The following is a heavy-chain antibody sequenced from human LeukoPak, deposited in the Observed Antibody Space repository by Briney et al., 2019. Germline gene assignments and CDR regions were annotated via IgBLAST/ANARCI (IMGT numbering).Heavy chain of an antibody. CDR2: ISGSGNII. CDR1: EFIFSSYE. V-gene: IGHV3-48*03. Sequence: GGSLRLSCIASEFIFSSYEMNWVRQAPGKGLEWVSYISGSGNIIYYADSVKGRFTISRDNAKNSLYLQMNSLRVEDTAVYYCARPRSDLYGMDVWGQGTAVTVSS. CDR3: ARPRSDLYGMDV. J-gene: IGHJ6*02.